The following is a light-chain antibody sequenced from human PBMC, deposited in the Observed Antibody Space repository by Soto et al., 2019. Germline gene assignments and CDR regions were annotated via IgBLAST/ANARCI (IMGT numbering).Light chain of an antibody. CDR1: QSVSTN. Sequence: EIVMTQSPATLSVSPGERATLSCRASQSVSTNLAWYQQTPGQGPRLLIFGASTRAIGIPARFSGSGSGTDFTLTISSLQSEDFAVYYCQHYNELPLTFGGGTKVEIK. V-gene: IGKV3-15*01. CDR3: QHYNELPLT. J-gene: IGKJ4*01. CDR2: GAS.